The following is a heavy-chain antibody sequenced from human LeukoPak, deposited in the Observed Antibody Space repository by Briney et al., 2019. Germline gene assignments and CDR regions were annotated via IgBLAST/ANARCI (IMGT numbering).Heavy chain of an antibody. J-gene: IGHJ4*02. V-gene: IGHV1-69-2*01. CDR2: VDPEGGET. Sequence: ASVKVSCKVSGYTFTDYYMHWVQQAPGKGLEWMGLVDPEGGETIYAEKFQGRVTITADTSTDTAYMELSSLRSEDTAVYYCATLGSGSYYRAYWGQGTLVTVSS. CDR3: ATLGSGSYYRAY. D-gene: IGHD1-26*01. CDR1: GYTFTDYY.